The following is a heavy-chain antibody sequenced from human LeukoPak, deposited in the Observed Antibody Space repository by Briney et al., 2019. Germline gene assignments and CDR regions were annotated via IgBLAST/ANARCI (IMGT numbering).Heavy chain of an antibody. CDR1: GGSFSGYY. J-gene: IGHJ4*02. V-gene: IGHV4-34*01. Sequence: SETLSLTCAVYGGSFSGYYWSWIRQPPGKGLEWIGEINHSGSTNYNPSLKSRVTISVDTSKNQFSLKLSSVTAADTAVYYCARGLPGSSSWYLGARYPFDYWGQGTLVTVSS. D-gene: IGHD6-13*01. CDR2: INHSGST. CDR3: ARGLPGSSSWYLGARYPFDY.